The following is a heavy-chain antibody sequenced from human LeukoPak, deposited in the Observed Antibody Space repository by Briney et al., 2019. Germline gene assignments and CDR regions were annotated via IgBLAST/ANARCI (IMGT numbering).Heavy chain of an antibody. D-gene: IGHD2-21*02. Sequence: WASVKVSCKASGYTFTYRYLYWVRQAPGQALEWMGWITPFNGDTNYAQEFQDRVTITRDRSMRTAYMELSSLRSEDTAIYSCVGGDDIYYMDVWGKGTTVTVSS. J-gene: IGHJ6*03. CDR2: ITPFNGDT. CDR1: GYTFTYRY. CDR3: VGGDDIYYMDV. V-gene: IGHV1-45*02.